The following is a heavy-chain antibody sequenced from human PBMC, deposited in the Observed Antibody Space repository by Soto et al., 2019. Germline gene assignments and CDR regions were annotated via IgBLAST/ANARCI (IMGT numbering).Heavy chain of an antibody. D-gene: IGHD3-16*01. V-gene: IGHV3-74*01. J-gene: IGHJ4*02. CDR1: GFTFSNYW. CDR3: LTGGRTAGHVYHFDD. Sequence: EVQLVESGGGLVQPGGSLRLSCAASGFTFSNYWMHWVRQAPGKGLVWVSRINVDESTTTYADSVQGRFTISRDNAKNTLYLQLNSLRAEDTAIYYCLTGGRTAGHVYHFDDWGQGARVTVSS. CDR2: INVDESTT.